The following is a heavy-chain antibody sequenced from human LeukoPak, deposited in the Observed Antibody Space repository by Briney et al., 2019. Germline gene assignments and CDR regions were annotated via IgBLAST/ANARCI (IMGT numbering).Heavy chain of an antibody. J-gene: IGHJ4*02. Sequence: PGGSLRLSCAASGFTFSSYGMHWVRQAPGKGLEWVAFIRYDGSNKYYAGSVKGRFAISRDNSKNTLYLQMNSLRAEDTAVYYCAKDVLGYCSSTSCLWGQGTLVTVSS. D-gene: IGHD2-2*01. CDR2: IRYDGSNK. CDR3: AKDVLGYCSSTSCL. CDR1: GFTFSSYG. V-gene: IGHV3-30*02.